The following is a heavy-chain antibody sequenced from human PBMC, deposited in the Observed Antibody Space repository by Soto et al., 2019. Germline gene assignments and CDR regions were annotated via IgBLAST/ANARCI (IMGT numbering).Heavy chain of an antibody. CDR3: ARAHYYDSSGYSDY. J-gene: IGHJ4*02. D-gene: IGHD3-22*01. CDR1: GGSISSYY. CDR2: IYTSGST. Sequence: SDTLSLTCTVSGGSISSYYWSWIRQPAGKGLEWIGRIYTSGSTNYNPSLKSRVTMSVDTSKNQFSLKLSSVTAADTAVYYCARAHYYDSSGYSDYWGQGTLVTVSS. V-gene: IGHV4-4*07.